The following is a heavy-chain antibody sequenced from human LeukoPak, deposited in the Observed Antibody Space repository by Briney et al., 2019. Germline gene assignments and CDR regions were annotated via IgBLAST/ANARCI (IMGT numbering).Heavy chain of an antibody. CDR1: GVSISNYY. D-gene: IGHD3-10*01. V-gene: IGHV4-59*01. J-gene: IGHJ4*02. CDR2: IYNSGSP. CDR3: ARVSRLGSGSYYKRPFDF. Sequence: SETLSLTCTVSGVSISNYYWTWIRQSPGKGLEWIRYIYNSGSPNYNPSLKSRVTISLDTSNNQFSLKLNSVTAADTAVYYCARVSRLGSGSYYKRPFDFWGQGTLVTVSS.